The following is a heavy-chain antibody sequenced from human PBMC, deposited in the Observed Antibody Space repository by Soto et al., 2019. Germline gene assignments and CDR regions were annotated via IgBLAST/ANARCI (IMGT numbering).Heavy chain of an antibody. V-gene: IGHV4-39*02. J-gene: IGHJ5*02. CDR2: IFYTGTT. Sequence: PSETLSLTCSVSGCSISYNSYYWGWIRQPPGKGLEWVGGIFYTGTTYYSPSLKDRVTISVETSKNSFSLNLTSVTAADTAVYFCARLVVVAPVDNAWGKRTLVPAPQ. CDR3: ARLVVVAPVDNA. CDR1: GCSISYNSYY. D-gene: IGHD2-15*01.